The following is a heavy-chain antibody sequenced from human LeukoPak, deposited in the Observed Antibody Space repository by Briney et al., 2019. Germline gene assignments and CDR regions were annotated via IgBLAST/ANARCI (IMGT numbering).Heavy chain of an antibody. Sequence: PRGPLRLPCAPSGLTYSDSTMHWLRQASAKGLEWVARIRGKTNNYATAYAASVKGRFTLSRDDSKNTTYLQMNSLKTEDTAVYHCTRHDYSDSADLVDNWGQGALVTVSS. CDR3: TRHDYSDSADLVDN. CDR1: GLTYSDST. J-gene: IGHJ4*02. V-gene: IGHV3-73*01. D-gene: IGHD4-11*01. CDR2: IRGKTNNYAT.